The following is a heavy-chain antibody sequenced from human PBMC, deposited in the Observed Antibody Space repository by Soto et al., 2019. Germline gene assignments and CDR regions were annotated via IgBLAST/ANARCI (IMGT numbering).Heavy chain of an antibody. CDR3: AHSLGPSDDFWSGLTRDNLDY. D-gene: IGHD3-3*01. J-gene: IGHJ4*02. V-gene: IGHV2-5*01. CDR1: GFSLSTSGVG. CDR2: IYWNDYK. Sequence: SGPTLVNPTQTLTLTCTFSGFSLSTSGVGVGWSRQPPGKALQCLALIYWNDYKRYSPSLKISLTITKDTSKNQVVLTMTNMDPVDTAAYYRAHSLGPSDDFWSGLTRDNLDYWCQGTLLTVAS.